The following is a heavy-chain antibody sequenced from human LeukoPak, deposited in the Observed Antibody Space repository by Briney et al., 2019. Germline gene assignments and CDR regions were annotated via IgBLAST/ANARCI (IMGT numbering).Heavy chain of an antibody. CDR2: ISSSSSYI. Sequence: GESLRLSCAASGFTFSSYSMNWVRQAPGKGLEWVSSISSSSSYIYYADSVKGRFTISRDNAKNSLYLQMNSLRAEDTAVYYCARGVTQAGADYWGQGTLVTVSS. CDR3: ARGVTQAGADY. V-gene: IGHV3-21*01. CDR1: GFTFSSYS. D-gene: IGHD4-23*01. J-gene: IGHJ4*02.